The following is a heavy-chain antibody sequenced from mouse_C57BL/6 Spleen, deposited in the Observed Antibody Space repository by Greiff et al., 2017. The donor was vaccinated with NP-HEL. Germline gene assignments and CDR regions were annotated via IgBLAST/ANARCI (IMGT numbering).Heavy chain of an antibody. V-gene: IGHV14-2*01. D-gene: IGHD2-3*01. J-gene: IGHJ2*01. CDR1: GFNIKDYY. CDR2: IDPEDGET. Sequence: VQLQQSGAELVKPGASVKLSCTASGFNIKDYYMHWVKQRTEQGLEWIGRIDPEDGETKYAPNFQGKATITADTSSNTAYLQLSSLTSEDTAVYYCARYEEDYWGQGTTLTVSS. CDR3: ARYEEDY.